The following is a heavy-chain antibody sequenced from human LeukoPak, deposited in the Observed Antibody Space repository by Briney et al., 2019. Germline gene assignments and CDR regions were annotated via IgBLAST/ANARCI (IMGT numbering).Heavy chain of an antibody. V-gene: IGHV3-23*01. J-gene: IGHJ4*02. D-gene: IGHD5-18*01. CDR1: GFTFSNYA. CDR2: ISGSGGST. Sequence: GGSLRLSCAASGFTFSNYAMSWARQAPGKGLEWVSAISGSGGSTYYADSVKGRFTISRDNSKNTVYLQMNSLRAEDTAVYYCTKGTIWLPFDYWGQGTLVTVSS. CDR3: TKGTIWLPFDY.